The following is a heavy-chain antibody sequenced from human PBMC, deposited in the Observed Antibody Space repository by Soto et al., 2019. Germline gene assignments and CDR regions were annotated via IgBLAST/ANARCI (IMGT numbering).Heavy chain of an antibody. V-gene: IGHV3-23*01. J-gene: IGHJ4*01. CDR3: AKDRHPDGLWPFDL. D-gene: IGHD2-8*01. CDR2: IYGNGRTT. Sequence: EVQLMESGGALVQPGGSLRLSCPASGFTFDTYTMTWVRQVPGKGLEWVSSIYGNGRTTFYADSVRGRFTISKDFSGATLYLQMNGLRVEDTATYYCAKDRHPDGLWPFDLWGRGTLVTVSS. CDR1: GFTFDTYT.